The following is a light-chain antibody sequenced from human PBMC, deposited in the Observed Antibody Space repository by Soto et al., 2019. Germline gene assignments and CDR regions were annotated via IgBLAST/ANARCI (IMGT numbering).Light chain of an antibody. Sequence: EICLTQYPGTLSLSPGERATLSCRASQSISSNYLAWYKQKPGQAPRLLIYGASTRATGIPDRLSGSGSGTEFTLTISRLEPEDFAVYHCQQYDDSMTFGQGTKVDIK. CDR2: GAS. V-gene: IGKV3-20*01. CDR3: QQYDDSMT. J-gene: IGKJ1*01. CDR1: QSISSNY.